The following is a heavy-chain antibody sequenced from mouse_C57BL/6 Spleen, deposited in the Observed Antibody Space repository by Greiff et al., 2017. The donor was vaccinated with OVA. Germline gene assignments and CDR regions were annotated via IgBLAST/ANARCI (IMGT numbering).Heavy chain of an antibody. CDR2: ISDGGSYT. D-gene: IGHD2-1*01. J-gene: IGHJ3*01. CDR3: ARDPGGNYASY. Sequence: EVKLMESGGGLVKPGGSLKLSCAASGFTFSSYAMSWVRQTPEKRLEWVATISDGGSYTYYPDNVKGRFPISRDNAKNNLYLQMSHLKSEDTAMYYCARDPGGNYASYWGQGTLVTVSA. CDR1: GFTFSSYA. V-gene: IGHV5-4*01.